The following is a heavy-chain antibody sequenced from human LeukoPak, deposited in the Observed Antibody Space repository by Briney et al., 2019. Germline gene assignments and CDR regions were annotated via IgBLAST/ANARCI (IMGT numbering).Heavy chain of an antibody. CDR1: GFTFSSYA. D-gene: IGHD6-13*01. CDR2: ISGSGGST. CDR3: AKDPSSSSWYGYYFDY. V-gene: IGHV3-23*01. Sequence: PGGSLRLSCAASGFTFSSYAMSWVRQAPGKGLEWVSAISGSGGSTYYADSVKGRFTISRDNSKNTLYLQMNSLRAEDTAVYYCAKDPSSSSWYGYYFDYWGQGTLVTVSS. J-gene: IGHJ4*02.